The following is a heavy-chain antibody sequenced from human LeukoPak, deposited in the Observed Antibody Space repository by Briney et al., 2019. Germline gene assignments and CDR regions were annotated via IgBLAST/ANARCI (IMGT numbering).Heavy chain of an antibody. J-gene: IGHJ4*02. CDR2: ISGSGGST. Sequence: GESLRLSCAASGFTFSSYAMSWVRQAPGKGLEWVSAISGSGGSTYYADSVKGRFTISRDNSKNTLYLQMNSLRAEDTAVYYCAKTMVRGVHYFDYWGQGTLVTVSS. CDR3: AKTMVRGVHYFDY. D-gene: IGHD3-10*01. V-gene: IGHV3-23*01. CDR1: GFTFSSYA.